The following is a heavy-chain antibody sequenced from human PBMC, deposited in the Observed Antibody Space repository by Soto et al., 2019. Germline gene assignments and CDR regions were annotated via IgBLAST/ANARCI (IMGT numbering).Heavy chain of an antibody. CDR2: IIPIFGTA. J-gene: IGHJ6*02. CDR1: GGTFSSYA. Sequence: QVQLVQSGAEVKKPGSSVKVSCKASGGTFSSYAISWVRQAPGQGLEWMGGIIPIFGTANYAQKFQGRVTITADKSTSTAYMELSSLRSEDTAVYYCARGTGFVVVPAAIMDYYYGMDVWGQGTTVTVSS. D-gene: IGHD2-2*02. V-gene: IGHV1-69*06. CDR3: ARGTGFVVVPAAIMDYYYGMDV.